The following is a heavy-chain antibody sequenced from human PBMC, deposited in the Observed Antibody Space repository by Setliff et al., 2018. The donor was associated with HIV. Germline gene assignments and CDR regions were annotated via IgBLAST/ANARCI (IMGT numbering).Heavy chain of an antibody. CDR3: ARARRDSYDRGRRNHYYIDV. CDR2: IIPIYGTV. CDR1: GGTFSRLA. Sequence: GASVKVSCKASGGTFSRLAISWVRQAPGQGLEWMGGIIPIYGTVNYAQKFQGRATITADESTTTAYMELSSLRSEDTAVYYCARARRDSYDRGRRNHYYIDVWGKGTTVTVSS. V-gene: IGHV1-69*13. D-gene: IGHD3-22*01. J-gene: IGHJ6*03.